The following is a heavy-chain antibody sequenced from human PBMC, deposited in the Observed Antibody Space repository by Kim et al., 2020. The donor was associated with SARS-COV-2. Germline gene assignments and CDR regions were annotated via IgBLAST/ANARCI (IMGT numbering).Heavy chain of an antibody. Sequence: SETLSLTCTVSGGSISSSSYYWGWIRQPPGKGLEWIGSIYYSGSTYYNPSLKSRVTISVDTSKNQFSLKLSSVTAADTAVYYCARPSSSLGLCWGQGTLVTVSS. CDR3: ARPSSSLGLC. J-gene: IGHJ4*02. D-gene: IGHD6-13*01. V-gene: IGHV4-39*01. CDR1: GGSISSSSYY. CDR2: IYYSGST.